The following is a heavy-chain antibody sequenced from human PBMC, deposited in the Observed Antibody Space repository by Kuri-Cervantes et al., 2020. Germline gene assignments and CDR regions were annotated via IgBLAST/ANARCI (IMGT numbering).Heavy chain of an antibody. CDR1: GYTFTGYY. J-gene: IGHJ4*02. CDR2: INPNSGGT. Sequence: ASVKVSCKASGYTFTGYYMHWVRQAPGQGLEWMGWINPNSGGTNYAQKFQGWVTMTRDTSISTAYMELSSLRSEDTAVYYCATRGGPGGGGLTYYFDYWGQGTLVTVSS. V-gene: IGHV1-2*04. CDR3: ATRGGPGGGGLTYYFDY. D-gene: IGHD3-16*01.